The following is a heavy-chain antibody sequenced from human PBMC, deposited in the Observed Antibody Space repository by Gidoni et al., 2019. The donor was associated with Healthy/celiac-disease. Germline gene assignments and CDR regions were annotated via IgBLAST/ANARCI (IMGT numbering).Heavy chain of an antibody. Sequence: QVQQVESGGGVVQPGRPLRLSCAATGFTFSSYGMHWVRQAPGKGLEWVAVIWYDGSNKYYADSVKGRFTISRDNSKNTLYLQMNSLRAEDTAVYYCARGLDYYYMDVWGKGTTVTVSS. CDR1: GFTFSSYG. CDR2: IWYDGSNK. J-gene: IGHJ6*03. CDR3: ARGLDYYYMDV. V-gene: IGHV3-33*01.